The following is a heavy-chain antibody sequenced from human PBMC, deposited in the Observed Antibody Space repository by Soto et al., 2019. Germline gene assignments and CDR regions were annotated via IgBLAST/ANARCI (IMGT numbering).Heavy chain of an antibody. CDR1: GGSISSGGYY. D-gene: IGHD6-6*01. CDR3: ARERPDGARLDP. V-gene: IGHV4-31*03. J-gene: IGHJ5*02. Sequence: SETLSLTCTVSGGSISSGGYYWSWIRQHPGKGLEWIGYIYYSGSTYDNPSLKSRVTISIDTSKNQFSLKLSSVTAADTAVYYCARERPDGARLDPWGQGTLVTVSS. CDR2: IYYSGST.